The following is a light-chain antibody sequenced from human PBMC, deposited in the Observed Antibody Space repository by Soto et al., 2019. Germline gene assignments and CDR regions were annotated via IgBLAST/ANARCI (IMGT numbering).Light chain of an antibody. J-gene: IGLJ3*02. V-gene: IGLV1-47*01. CDR1: SSNIGSNY. Sequence: QSVMTQPPSASGTPGQRITISCSGSSSNIGSNYVYWYQQLPGSAPKLLLSRNNQRPSGVPDRFSGSKSGTSASLAISGLRSEDEADYYCAAWDDGLSGWVFGGGTKVTVL. CDR3: AAWDDGLSGWV. CDR2: RNN.